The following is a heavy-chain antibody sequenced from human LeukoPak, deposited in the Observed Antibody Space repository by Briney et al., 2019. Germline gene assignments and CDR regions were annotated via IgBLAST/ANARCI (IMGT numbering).Heavy chain of an antibody. CDR1: GDSVSSNTAI. D-gene: IGHD3-9*01. Sequence: SQTLSLTCDISGDSVSSNTAIWNWIRQSPSRGLEWLGRTYYRSKWYNDYAVSVKSRITINPDTSKNQFSLQLNSVTPEDTAVYYCARGLFDNDAFDIWGQGTMVTVSS. CDR2: TYYRSKWYN. V-gene: IGHV6-1*01. J-gene: IGHJ3*02. CDR3: ARGLFDNDAFDI.